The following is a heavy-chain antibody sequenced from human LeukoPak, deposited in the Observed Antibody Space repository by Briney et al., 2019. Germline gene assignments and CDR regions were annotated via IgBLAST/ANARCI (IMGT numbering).Heavy chain of an antibody. D-gene: IGHD3-10*01. J-gene: IGHJ5*02. V-gene: IGHV3-33*01. CDR3: ARNYGSGSYYNPPGDP. CDR1: GFTFSSYG. CDR2: IWYDGSNK. Sequence: PGRSLRLSCAASGFTFSSYGMHWVRQAPGKGLEWVAVIWYDGSNKYYADSVKGRFTISRDNSKNTLYLQMNSLRAEDTAVYYCARNYGSGSYYNPPGDPWGQGTLVTVSS.